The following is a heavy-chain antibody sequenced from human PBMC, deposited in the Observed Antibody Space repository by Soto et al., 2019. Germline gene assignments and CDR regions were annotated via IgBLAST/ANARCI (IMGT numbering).Heavy chain of an antibody. CDR3: ARPNCSSTSCHLYYFDY. CDR1: GFTFSSYA. J-gene: IGHJ4*02. CDR2: ISYDGSNK. D-gene: IGHD2-2*01. Sequence: GGSLRLSCAASGFTFSSYAMHWVRQAPGKGLEWVAVISYDGSNKYYADSVKGRFTISRDNSKNTLYLQMNSLRAEDTAVYYCARPNCSSTSCHLYYFDYWGQGTLVTVSS. V-gene: IGHV3-30-3*01.